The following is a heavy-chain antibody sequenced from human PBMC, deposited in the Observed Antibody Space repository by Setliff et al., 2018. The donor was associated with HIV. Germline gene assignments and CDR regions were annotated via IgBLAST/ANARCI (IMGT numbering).Heavy chain of an antibody. CDR1: GGSFSTYY. CDR2: IYDTGST. CDR3: ARDRNYQDTSGYWQVFDI. D-gene: IGHD3-22*01. V-gene: IGHV4-4*07. Sequence: SETLSLTCTVSGGSFSTYYWNWIRQSAGKGLQWIGRIYDTGSTKYNPSLKSRLTMSLDTSKNQFSLNLDSVTAADTAMYYCARDRNYQDTSGYWQVFDIWGQGTMVTVSS. J-gene: IGHJ3*02.